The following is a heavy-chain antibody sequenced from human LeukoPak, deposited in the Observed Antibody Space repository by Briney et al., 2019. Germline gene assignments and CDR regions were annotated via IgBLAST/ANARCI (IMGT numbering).Heavy chain of an antibody. V-gene: IGHV3-23*01. J-gene: IGHJ4*02. CDR2: ITGNGGRT. Sequence: PGGSLRLSCAASGFTFSSYAMSWVRQAPGKGLEWVSLITGNGGRTYHPDSVKGRFTISRDNSKSTLYLQMSSLRADDTAVYYCAKGHQLVQLYFDYWGQGTLVTVSS. CDR1: GFTFSSYA. D-gene: IGHD1-1*01. CDR3: AKGHQLVQLYFDY.